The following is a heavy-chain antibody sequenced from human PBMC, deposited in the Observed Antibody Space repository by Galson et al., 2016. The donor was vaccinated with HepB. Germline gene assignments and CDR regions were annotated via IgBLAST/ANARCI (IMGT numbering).Heavy chain of an antibody. CDR2: ITSDGRTP. Sequence: SLRLSCAASGLTISGHWMRWVRQAPGKGLVWVSRITSDGRTPSYADSVKGRFTISRDNAKNTLYLQMNSLRAEDTAVYYCARVDRYYDSTSYHEPFDIWGQGTMVTVSS. CDR3: ARVDRYYDSTSYHEPFDI. CDR1: GLTISGHW. D-gene: IGHD3-22*01. J-gene: IGHJ3*02. V-gene: IGHV3-74*01.